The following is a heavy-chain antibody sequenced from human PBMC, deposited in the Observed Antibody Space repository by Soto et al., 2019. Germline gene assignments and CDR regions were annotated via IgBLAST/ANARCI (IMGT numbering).Heavy chain of an antibody. CDR1: GGTFSSYA. CDR3: ARDSAHYDLGTPYDFDY. J-gene: IGHJ4*02. D-gene: IGHD3-3*01. V-gene: IGHV1-69*06. Sequence: GASVKVSCKASGGTFSSYAISWVRQAPGQGLEWMGGIIPIFGTANYAQKFQGRVTITADKSTSTADMELSSLRSEDTAVYYCARDSAHYDLGTPYDFDYWGQGTLVTVSS. CDR2: IIPIFGTA.